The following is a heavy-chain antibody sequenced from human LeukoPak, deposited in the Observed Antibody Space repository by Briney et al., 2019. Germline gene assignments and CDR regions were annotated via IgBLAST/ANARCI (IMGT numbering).Heavy chain of an antibody. Sequence: ASVKVSCKASGYTFTGYYMHWVRQAAGQGREWMGWINPNSGGTNYAQKFQGRVTMTRDTSISTAYMELSRLRSDDTAVYYCARVGPEVYYDSSGYFCYWGQGTLVTVSS. CDR3: ARVGPEVYYDSSGYFCY. J-gene: IGHJ4*02. V-gene: IGHV1-2*02. D-gene: IGHD3-22*01. CDR1: GYTFTGYY. CDR2: INPNSGGT.